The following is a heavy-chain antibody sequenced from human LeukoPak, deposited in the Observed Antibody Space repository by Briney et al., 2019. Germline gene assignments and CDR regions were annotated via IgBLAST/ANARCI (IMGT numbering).Heavy chain of an antibody. V-gene: IGHV3-23*01. J-gene: IGHJ4*02. CDR3: AKARFLEWLLLNY. Sequence: GGSLRLSCAASGFTFSSYAMSWVRQAPGKGLEWVSAISGSGGSTYYADSVKGRLTISRDNSKNTLYLQMNSLRAEDTAVYYCAKARFLEWLLLNYWGQGTLVTVSS. D-gene: IGHD3-3*01. CDR2: ISGSGGST. CDR1: GFTFSSYA.